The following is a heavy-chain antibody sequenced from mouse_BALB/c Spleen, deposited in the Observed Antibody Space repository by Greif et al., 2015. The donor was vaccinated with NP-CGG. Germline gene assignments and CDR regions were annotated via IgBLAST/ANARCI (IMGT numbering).Heavy chain of an antibody. V-gene: IGHV1-39*01. J-gene: IGHJ4*01. CDR2: IDPYCGGA. CDR1: GYSFTGYN. Sequence: VQLQQSGPELEKPGASVKISCKASGYSFTGYNMNWVKQSNGKSLEWIGNIDPYCGGASYNQKFKGKATLTVDKSSSTAYMQLKSLTSEDSAVYYCARRAVVEDYYAMDYWGQGTSVTVSS. CDR3: ARRAVVEDYYAMDY. D-gene: IGHD1-1*01.